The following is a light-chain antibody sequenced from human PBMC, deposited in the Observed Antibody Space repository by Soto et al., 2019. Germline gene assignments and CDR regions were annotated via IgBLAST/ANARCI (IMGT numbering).Light chain of an antibody. V-gene: IGKV3-11*01. CDR3: HQRQYWPPIT. CDR1: QSVSSN. Sequence: SPFPLSLSPQVRPTLPSRASQSVSSNLAWYQQKPGQAPRLLIYGASTRATGIPARFGGSGSGTDFTLTISSLEPEDFAVYYCHQRQYWPPITFGQGTRLEIK. CDR2: GAS. J-gene: IGKJ5*01.